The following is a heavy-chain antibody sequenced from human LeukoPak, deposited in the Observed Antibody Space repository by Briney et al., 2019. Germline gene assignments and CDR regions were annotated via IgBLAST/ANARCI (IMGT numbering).Heavy chain of an antibody. J-gene: IGHJ4*02. D-gene: IGHD6-13*01. Sequence: SGGSLRLSCAASGFTFSNYAMTWVRQAPGKGLEWVSGINYSGTSPYYADSVKGRFSVSRDNSKNTLYLQMDSPRVEDTAVYFCAKGPGGSGSSSPYFDSWGQGSLVTVSS. CDR2: INYSGTSP. CDR3: AKGPGGSGSSSPYFDS. CDR1: GFTFSNYA. V-gene: IGHV3-23*01.